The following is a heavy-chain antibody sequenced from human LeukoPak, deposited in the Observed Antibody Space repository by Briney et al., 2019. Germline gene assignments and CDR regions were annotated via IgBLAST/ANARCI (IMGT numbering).Heavy chain of an antibody. CDR1: GFAFSSYA. J-gene: IGHJ5*02. V-gene: IGHV3-23*01. D-gene: IGHD1-26*01. CDR3: AKDGHSGSYYWFDP. Sequence: PGGSLRLSCAASGFAFSSYAMSWVRQAPGKGLEWVSAISGSGGSTYYADSVKGRFTISRDNSKNTLYLQMNSLRAEDTAVYYCAKDGHSGSYYWFDPWGQGTLVTVSS. CDR2: ISGSGGST.